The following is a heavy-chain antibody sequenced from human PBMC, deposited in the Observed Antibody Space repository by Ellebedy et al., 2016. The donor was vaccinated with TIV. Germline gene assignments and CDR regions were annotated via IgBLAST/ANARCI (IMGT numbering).Heavy chain of an antibody. CDR3: AKDRLDYYYYGMDV. Sequence: GESLKISXAASGFTFSSYAMSWVRQAPGKGLEWVSAISGSGGSTYYADSVKGRFTISRDNSKNTLYLQMNSLRAEDTAVYYCAKDRLDYYYYGMDVWGQGTTVTVSS. CDR2: ISGSGGST. D-gene: IGHD6-25*01. J-gene: IGHJ6*02. V-gene: IGHV3-23*01. CDR1: GFTFSSYA.